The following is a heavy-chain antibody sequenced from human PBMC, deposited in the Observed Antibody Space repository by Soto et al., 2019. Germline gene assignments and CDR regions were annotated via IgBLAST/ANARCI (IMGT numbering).Heavy chain of an antibody. Sequence: PGGSLRLSCAASGFTFSSYDMHWVRQAPGKGLEWVAVIWYDGSNKYYADSVKGRFTISRDNSKNTLYLQMNSLRAEDTAVYYCARALIAAYYDFWSGYYPPPYYYYGMDVWGQGTTLTVSS. V-gene: IGHV3-33*01. J-gene: IGHJ6*02. D-gene: IGHD3-3*01. CDR1: GFTFSSYD. CDR2: IWYDGSNK. CDR3: ARALIAAYYDFWSGYYPPPYYYYGMDV.